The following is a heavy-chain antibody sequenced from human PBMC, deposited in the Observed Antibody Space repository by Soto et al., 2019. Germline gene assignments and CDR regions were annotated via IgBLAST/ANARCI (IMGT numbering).Heavy chain of an antibody. J-gene: IGHJ3*02. CDR2: ISYDGSNK. V-gene: IGHV3-30-3*01. CDR3: ARAYYDILTGYYKTYGAFDI. Sequence: PGGSLRLSCAASGFTFSSYAMRWVRQAPGKGLEWVAVISYDGSNKYYADSVKGRFTISRDNSKNTLYLQMNSLRAEDTAVYYCARAYYDILTGYYKTYGAFDIWGQGTMVTVSS. CDR1: GFTFSSYA. D-gene: IGHD3-9*01.